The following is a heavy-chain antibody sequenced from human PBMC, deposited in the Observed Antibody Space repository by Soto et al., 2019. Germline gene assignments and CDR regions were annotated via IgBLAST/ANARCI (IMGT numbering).Heavy chain of an antibody. J-gene: IGHJ4*02. D-gene: IGHD4-17*01. CDR2: IIPIYGTT. CDR3: ARDGPPRTFDC. V-gene: IGHV1-69*18. Sequence: QVQLVQSGAEVKKPGSAVKVSRKTSGGSFSKFGISWVRQAPGQGLEWMGMIIPIYGTTNYAQNFQGRITITADESTGTAYMELNSLRSEDTAVYYCARDGPPRTFDCWGQGTLVTVSS. CDR1: GGSFSKFG.